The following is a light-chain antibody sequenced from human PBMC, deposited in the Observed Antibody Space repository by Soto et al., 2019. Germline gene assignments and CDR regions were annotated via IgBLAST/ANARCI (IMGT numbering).Light chain of an antibody. J-gene: IGKJ3*01. V-gene: IGKV3-20*01. CDR3: QQYGSSRGVT. CDR1: QSVSTS. CDR2: GAS. Sequence: EIVLTQSPATLSLSPGERATLSCRASQSVSTSLAWYQQRPGQAPRLLIYGASSRATGIPDRFSGSGSGTDFTLTISRLEPEDFAVYYCQQYGSSRGVTFGPGTKVDIK.